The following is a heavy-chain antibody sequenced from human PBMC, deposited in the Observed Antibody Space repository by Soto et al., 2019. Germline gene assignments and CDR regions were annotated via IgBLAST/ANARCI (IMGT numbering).Heavy chain of an antibody. J-gene: IGHJ6*02. CDR2: IYYSGST. CDR1: GGSISSSSYY. CDR3: ATAATYYYYGMDV. Sequence: PSETLSLTCTVSGGSISSSSYYWSWIRQPPGKGLEWIGYIYYSGSTNYNPSLKSRVTISVDTSKNQFSLKLSSVTAADTAVYYCATAATYYYYGMDVWGQGTTVT. V-gene: IGHV4-61*01.